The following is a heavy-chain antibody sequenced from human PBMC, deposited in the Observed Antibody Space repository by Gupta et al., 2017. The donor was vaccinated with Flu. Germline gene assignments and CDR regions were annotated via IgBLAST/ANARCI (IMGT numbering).Heavy chain of an antibody. D-gene: IGHD1-1*01. Sequence: ASEFIFSRYAMHWVRQAPGKGLEWVAGISYDGSKEYYADSVKGRFTISRDNSKNTVFLQMKSLRNEDTAMDYGARTTSMDVWGKGTTVTVSS. CDR3: ARTTSMDV. J-gene: IGHJ6*03. V-gene: IGHV3-30*04. CDR2: ISYDGSKE. CDR1: EFIFSRYA.